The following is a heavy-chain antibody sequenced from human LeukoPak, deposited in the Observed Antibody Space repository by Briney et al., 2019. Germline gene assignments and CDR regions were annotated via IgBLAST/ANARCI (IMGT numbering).Heavy chain of an antibody. J-gene: IGHJ6*03. V-gene: IGHV1-69*13. CDR3: ARAPRMDYYYYMDV. CDR2: IIPIFGTA. D-gene: IGHD2-15*01. CDR1: GGTFSSYA. Sequence: ASVKVSCRASGGTFSSYAISWVRQAPGQGLEWMGGIIPIFGTANYAQKFQGRVTITADESTSTAYMELSSLRSEDTAVYYCARAPRMDYYYYMDVWGKGTTVTVSS.